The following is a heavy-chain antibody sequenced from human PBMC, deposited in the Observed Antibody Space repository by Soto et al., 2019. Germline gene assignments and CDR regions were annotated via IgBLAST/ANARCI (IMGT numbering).Heavy chain of an antibody. CDR1: GGTFSSYT. CDR3: ARDLITMIGYFDY. Sequence: ASVTVSCKASGGTFSSYTIIWVRQAPGQGLEWMGRIIPILGIANYAQKFQGRVTITADKSTSTAYMELSSLRSEDTAVYYCARDLITMIGYFDYWGQGTLVTV. V-gene: IGHV1-69*04. CDR2: IIPILGIA. D-gene: IGHD3-22*01. J-gene: IGHJ4*02.